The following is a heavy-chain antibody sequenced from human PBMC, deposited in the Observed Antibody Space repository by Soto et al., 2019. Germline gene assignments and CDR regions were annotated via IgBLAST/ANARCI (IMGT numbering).Heavy chain of an antibody. J-gene: IGHJ5*02. CDR1: GGSISSSNW. CDR2: IYHSGST. CDR3: ARGMEPFRYGSGSRWFDP. V-gene: IGHV4-4*02. Sequence: QVQLQESGPGLVKPSGTLSLTCAVSGGSISSSNWWSWVRQPPGKGLEWIGEIYHSGSTNYNPSLKSRVTISVDKSKNQFSLKLSSVTAADTAVYYCARGMEPFRYGSGSRWFDPWGQGTLVTVSS. D-gene: IGHD3-10*01.